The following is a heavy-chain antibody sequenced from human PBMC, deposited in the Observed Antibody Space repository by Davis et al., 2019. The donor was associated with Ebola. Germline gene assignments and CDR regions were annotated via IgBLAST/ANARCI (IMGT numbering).Heavy chain of an antibody. V-gene: IGHV4-59*01. CDR2: IYYIGST. J-gene: IGHJ6*02. CDR1: GDSITTYY. CDR3: AREQWFGEFYGMDV. D-gene: IGHD3-10*01. Sequence: SETLSLTCTVSGDSITTYYWTWIRQPPGKGLEWIGYIYYIGSTNYNPSLKSRVTISVDTSNRQFSLNLTSVTAADPAVYYCAREQWFGEFYGMDVWGQGTTVTVSS.